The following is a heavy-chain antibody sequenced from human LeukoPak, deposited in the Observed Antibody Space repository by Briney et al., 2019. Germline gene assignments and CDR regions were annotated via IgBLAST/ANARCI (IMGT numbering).Heavy chain of an antibody. J-gene: IGHJ3*02. CDR2: IYSGGST. CDR1: GFTVSSNY. D-gene: IGHD2-21*02. V-gene: IGHV3-66*01. Sequence: PGGSLRLSCAASGFTVSSNYMSWVRQAPGKGLEWVSVIYSGGSTYYADSVKGRFTISRDNSKNTLYLQMDSLRAEDTAVYYCARDICGGDCYSPTDHAFDIWGQGTMVTVSS. CDR3: ARDICGGDCYSPTDHAFDI.